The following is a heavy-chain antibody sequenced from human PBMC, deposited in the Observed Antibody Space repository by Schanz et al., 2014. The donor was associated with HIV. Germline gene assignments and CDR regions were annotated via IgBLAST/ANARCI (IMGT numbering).Heavy chain of an antibody. CDR3: ARDRLHPGNGMDV. J-gene: IGHJ6*02. Sequence: QVQLVESGGGVVQPGRSLRLSCTASGFTFSNYGMHWVRQAPGKGLEWVAAIWYDGSNKFYADSVKGRFTISRDNSKKTVFLQMNNLRAEDTAVYYCARDRLHPGNGMDVWGQGTTVTVSS. CDR1: GFTFSNYG. V-gene: IGHV3-33*01. D-gene: IGHD4-4*01. CDR2: IWYDGSNK.